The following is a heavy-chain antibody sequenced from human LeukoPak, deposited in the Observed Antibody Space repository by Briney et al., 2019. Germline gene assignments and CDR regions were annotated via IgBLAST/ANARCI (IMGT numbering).Heavy chain of an antibody. CDR2: ISGSSSYI. D-gene: IGHD1-1*01. J-gene: IGHJ4*02. V-gene: IGHV3-21*01. CDR3: ARENNWNDAALDY. Sequence: GGSLRLSCAASGFTFSIYSMNWVRQAPGKGLEWVSSISGSSSYIYYADSVRGRFTISRDNAKNSLYLQMNSLRAEDTAVYYCARENNWNDAALDYWGQGTLVTVSS. CDR1: GFTFSIYS.